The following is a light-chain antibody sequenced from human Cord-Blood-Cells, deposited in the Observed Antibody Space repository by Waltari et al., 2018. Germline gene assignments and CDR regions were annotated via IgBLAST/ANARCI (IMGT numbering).Light chain of an antibody. CDR3: SSYAGSNNFV. V-gene: IGLV2-8*01. CDR1: SSHVGGYNS. CDR2: ELS. J-gene: IGLJ1*01. Sequence: QSALTQPPSAPGSPGPSVTIPCPRTSSHVGGYNSDSWYQPHPGKAPQLMIDELSKRPSGVPDRFSGSKSGNTASLTVAGLQAEDEADYYCSSYAGSNNFVFGTGTKVTVL.